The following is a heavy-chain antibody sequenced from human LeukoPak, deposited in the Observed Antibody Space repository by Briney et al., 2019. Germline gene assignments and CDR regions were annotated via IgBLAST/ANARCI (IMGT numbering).Heavy chain of an antibody. CDR3: ARGTGWELSFDY. CDR2: INSDGSST. J-gene: IGHJ4*02. Sequence: GGSLRLSCAASGFTFSSYWMHWVRQAPGKGMVWVSRINSDGSSTSYADSVKGRFTISRDNAKNTLYLQMNSLRAEDTAVYYCARGTGWELSFDYWGQGTLVTVSS. CDR1: GFTFSSYW. D-gene: IGHD1-26*01. V-gene: IGHV3-74*01.